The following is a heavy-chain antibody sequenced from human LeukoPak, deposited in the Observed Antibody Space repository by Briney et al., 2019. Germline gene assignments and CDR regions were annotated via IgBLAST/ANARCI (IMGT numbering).Heavy chain of an antibody. Sequence: PGGSLRLSCAASGFSFSSYAMSWVRQAPGKGLEGVSAISGSGGSTYYADSVKGRFTISRDNSKNTLYLQMNSLRAEDTAVYYCAKDALGFPRHFDYWGQGTLVTVSS. V-gene: IGHV3-23*01. CDR1: GFSFSSYA. J-gene: IGHJ4*02. D-gene: IGHD2-2*03. CDR3: AKDALGFPRHFDY. CDR2: ISGSGGST.